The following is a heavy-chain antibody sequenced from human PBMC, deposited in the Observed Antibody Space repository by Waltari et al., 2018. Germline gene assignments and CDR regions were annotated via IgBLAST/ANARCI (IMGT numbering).Heavy chain of an antibody. J-gene: IGHJ4*02. D-gene: IGHD2-2*01. V-gene: IGHV1-2*06. CDR2: FNQTRGGT. Sequence: QVQLVQSGAEVKKPGASVKVSCKASGYTFTGYYMHWVRQAPGQGVGWLGQFNQTRGGTNNQQRCQGRVTMTRDTSISTAYMELSRLGSDDTAVYYCAVVPAATVSILLWGQGTLVTVSS. CDR3: AVVPAATVSILL. CDR1: GYTFTGYY.